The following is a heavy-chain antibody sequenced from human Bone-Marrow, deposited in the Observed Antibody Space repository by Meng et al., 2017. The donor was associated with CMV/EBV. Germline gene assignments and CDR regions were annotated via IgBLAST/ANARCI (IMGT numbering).Heavy chain of an antibody. V-gene: IGHV3-7*03. CDR1: GFTFSSYW. CDR3: ARASVGSNIREADY. D-gene: IGHD1-26*01. CDR2: IKQDGGET. Sequence: GESLKISCGAAGFTFSSYWMSWVRQAPGKGLEWVANIKQDGGETYYAASVKGRFTISRDNAKKSLYLQMNSLRAEDTARYYCARASVGSNIREADYWGQGNLVNVAS. J-gene: IGHJ4*02.